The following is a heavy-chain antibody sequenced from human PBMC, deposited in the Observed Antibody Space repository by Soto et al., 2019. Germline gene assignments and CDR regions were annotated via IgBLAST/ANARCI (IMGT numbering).Heavy chain of an antibody. CDR1: GYTFTGYY. Sequence: ASVKVSCKASGYTFTGYYMHWVRQAPGQGLEWMGWINPNSGGTNYAQKFQGWVTMTRDTSISTAYMELSRLRSDDTAVYYCARDLWFGEYYGMDVWGQGTTVTVSS. CDR2: INPNSGGT. D-gene: IGHD3-10*01. J-gene: IGHJ6*02. V-gene: IGHV1-2*04. CDR3: ARDLWFGEYYGMDV.